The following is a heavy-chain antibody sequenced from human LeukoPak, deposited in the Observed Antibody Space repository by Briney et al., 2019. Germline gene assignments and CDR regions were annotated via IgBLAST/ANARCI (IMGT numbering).Heavy chain of an antibody. CDR2: ISGSGGNT. D-gene: IGHD3-16*01. V-gene: IGHV3-23*01. Sequence: GGSLRLSCAASGFTFSFYGMSWVRQAPGKGLEWVSAISGSGGNTYYADSVKGRFTISRDNSQNTVSLQMISLRAEDTAVYYCVRISSVTQTSYGHFDYWGQGTLVTVSS. J-gene: IGHJ4*02. CDR1: GFTFSFYG. CDR3: VRISSVTQTSYGHFDY.